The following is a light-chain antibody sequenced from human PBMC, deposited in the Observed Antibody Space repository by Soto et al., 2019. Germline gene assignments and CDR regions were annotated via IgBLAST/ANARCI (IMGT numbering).Light chain of an antibody. CDR3: HTLPPLT. V-gene: IGKV1-33*01. Sequence: DIHISQSPSSRSSSVLYIFTITCQASQDITNYLNWCQQKPGKAPNLLIYDASNLTTGVPSRFSGSSSATDFTFTISSLQPEDIATYKYHTLPPLTFGGGTKVDIK. J-gene: IGKJ4*01. CDR1: QDITNY. CDR2: DAS.